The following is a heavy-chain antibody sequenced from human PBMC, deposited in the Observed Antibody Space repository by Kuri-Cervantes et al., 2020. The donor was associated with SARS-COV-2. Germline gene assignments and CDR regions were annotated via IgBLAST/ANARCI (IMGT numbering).Heavy chain of an antibody. CDR2: ISGSGGST. CDR3: ARGKGYSGYFSDYYYYMDV. J-gene: IGHJ6*03. D-gene: IGHD5-12*01. Sequence: GGSLRLFCAASGFTFSSYAMSWVRQAPGKGLEWVSAISGSGGSTYYADSVKGRFTISRDNAKNSLYLQMNSLRDEDTAVYYCARGKGYSGYFSDYYYYMDVWGKGTTVTVSS. CDR1: GFTFSSYA. V-gene: IGHV3-23*01.